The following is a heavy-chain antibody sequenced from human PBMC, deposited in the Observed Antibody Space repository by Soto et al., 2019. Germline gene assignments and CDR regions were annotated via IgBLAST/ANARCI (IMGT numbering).Heavy chain of an antibody. Sequence: PGGSLRLSCAASGFTFSSYSMNWVRQAPGKGLEWVSSIISSSSYIYYADSVKARFTISRDNAKNSLYLQMNSLIAEDTAVYSCAREGGYCSRGSCYGVQRWFDPWSQGTLVTVSS. V-gene: IGHV3-21*01. J-gene: IGHJ5*02. CDR3: AREGGYCSRGSCYGVQRWFDP. CDR2: IISSSSYI. D-gene: IGHD2-15*01. CDR1: GFTFSSYS.